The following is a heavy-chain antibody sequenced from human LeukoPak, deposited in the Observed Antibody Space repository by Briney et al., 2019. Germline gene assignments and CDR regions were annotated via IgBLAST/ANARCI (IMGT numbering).Heavy chain of an antibody. CDR1: GFTFSSYW. Sequence: PGGSLRLSCAASGFTFSSYWMSWVRQAPGKGLEWVSVIYSGGSTYYADSVKGRFTISRDNSKNTLYLQMNSLRAEDTAVYYCAREPMGGWFDPWGQGTLVTVSS. J-gene: IGHJ5*02. CDR2: IYSGGST. CDR3: AREPMGGWFDP. D-gene: IGHD3-10*01. V-gene: IGHV3-53*01.